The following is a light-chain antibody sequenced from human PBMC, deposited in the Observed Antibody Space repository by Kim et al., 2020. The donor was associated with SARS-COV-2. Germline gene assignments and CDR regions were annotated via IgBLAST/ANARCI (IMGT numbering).Light chain of an antibody. CDR2: ARN. J-gene: IGLJ3*02. CDR1: SLRAYY. V-gene: IGLV3-19*01. Sequence: SSELTQDPAVSVALGQTVRITCQGDSLRAYYASWYQQKPGQAPKLVIFARNNRPSGIPDRFSGSSSGNTASLTITGAQAEDEADYYCKSRDSSGNLLVFGGGTKVTVL. CDR3: KSRDSSGNLLV.